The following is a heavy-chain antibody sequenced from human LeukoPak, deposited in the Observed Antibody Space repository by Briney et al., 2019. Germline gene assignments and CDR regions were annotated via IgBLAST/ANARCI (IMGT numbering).Heavy chain of an antibody. Sequence: SVKVSCKASGGTFSSYTISWVRQAPGQGLEWMGRIIPILGIANYAQKFQGRVTITADKSTSTAYMELSSLRSEDTAVYYCAREGHYYDSSGYPRLDHWGQGTLVTVSS. CDR2: IIPILGIA. CDR1: GGTFSSYT. CDR3: AREGHYYDSSGYPRLDH. V-gene: IGHV1-69*04. J-gene: IGHJ4*02. D-gene: IGHD3-22*01.